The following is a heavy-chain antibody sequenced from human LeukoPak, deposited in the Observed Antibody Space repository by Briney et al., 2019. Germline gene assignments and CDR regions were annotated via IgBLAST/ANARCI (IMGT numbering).Heavy chain of an antibody. V-gene: IGHV3-23*01. CDR2: IGGLGSST. CDR3: ARDPGVVAFHYFDF. Sequence: GGSLRLSCAASGFTFSSHAMAWVRQAPGKGLEWVSAIGGLGSSTYYGDSVKGRFTISRDNSENTVYLQMDSLRVEDTAVYYCARDPGVVAFHYFDFWGQGTLITVSS. J-gene: IGHJ4*02. D-gene: IGHD3-3*01. CDR1: GFTFSSHA.